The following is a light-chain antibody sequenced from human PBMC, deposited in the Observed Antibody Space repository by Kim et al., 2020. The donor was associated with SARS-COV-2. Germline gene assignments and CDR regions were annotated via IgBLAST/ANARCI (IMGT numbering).Light chain of an antibody. J-gene: IGKJ2*01. V-gene: IGKV1-5*01. CDR1: QYITTW. CDR2: QAS. CDR3: QHYNSYPYT. Sequence: SASVEDRVTITCRASQYITTWLAWYQQKPGKAPKLLIYQASTLESGVPSRFSGSGSGTEFSLTISSLQPDDFATYYCQHYNSYPYTFGQGTKLEIK.